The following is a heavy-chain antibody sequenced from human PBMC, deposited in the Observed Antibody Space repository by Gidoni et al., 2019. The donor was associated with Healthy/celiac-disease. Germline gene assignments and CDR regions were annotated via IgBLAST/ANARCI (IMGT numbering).Heavy chain of an antibody. V-gene: IGHV3-9*01. J-gene: IGHJ4*02. Sequence: EVQLVESGGGLVQPGRSLRLSCAASGFTFDDYAMHWVRQAPGKGLEWVSGISWNSGSIGYADSVKGRFTISRDNAKNSLYLQMNSLRAEDTALYYCAKVQSGTVTTWFDYWGQGTLVTVSS. CDR2: ISWNSGSI. CDR1: GFTFDDYA. CDR3: AKVQSGTVTTWFDY. D-gene: IGHD4-4*01.